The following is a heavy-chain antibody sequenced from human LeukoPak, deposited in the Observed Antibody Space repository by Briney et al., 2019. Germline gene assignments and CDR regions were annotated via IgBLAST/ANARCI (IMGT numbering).Heavy chain of an antibody. J-gene: IGHJ3*02. CDR3: ARGRFLDAFDI. CDR2: IYYSGST. CDR1: NGSINTYY. Sequence: SETLSLTCTVSNGSINTYYWSWIRQPPGKGLEWIGYIYYSGSTKYKPSLKSRVTISVDTSKNQFSLKLSSVTAADTAVYYCARGRFLDAFDIWGQGTMVTVSS. V-gene: IGHV4-59*01. D-gene: IGHD3-3*01.